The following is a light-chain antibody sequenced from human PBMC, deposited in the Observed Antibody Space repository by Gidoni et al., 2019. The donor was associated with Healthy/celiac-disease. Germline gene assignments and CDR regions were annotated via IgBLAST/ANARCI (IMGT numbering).Light chain of an antibody. CDR1: QSVSSSY. CDR2: GAS. CDR3: QQYGSS. Sequence: EIVLTQSPGTLSLSPGERATLSCRASQSVSSSYLAWYQQKPGQAPRLLIYGASSRATGIPDRFSGSGSGTDFTLTISRLEPEHFAVYYCQQYGSSFXGXTKVEIK. V-gene: IGKV3-20*01. J-gene: IGKJ4*01.